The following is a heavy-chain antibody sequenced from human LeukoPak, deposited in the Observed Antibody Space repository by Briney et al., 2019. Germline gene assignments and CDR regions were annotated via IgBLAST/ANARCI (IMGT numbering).Heavy chain of an antibody. CDR2: IRYDGSNK. CDR3: AKDFYSSSSDDAFDI. CDR1: GFAFSDYS. J-gene: IGHJ3*02. D-gene: IGHD6-6*01. V-gene: IGHV3-30*02. Sequence: GGSLRLSCAASGFAFSDYSMNWVRQAPGKGLEWVAFIRYDGSNKYYADSVKGRFTISRDNSKNTLYLQMNSLRAEDTAVYYCAKDFYSSSSDDAFDIWGQGTMVTVSS.